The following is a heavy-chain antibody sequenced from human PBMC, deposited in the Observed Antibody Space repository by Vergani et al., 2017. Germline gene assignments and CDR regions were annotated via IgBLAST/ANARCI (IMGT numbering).Heavy chain of an antibody. V-gene: IGHV4-59*01. CDR1: GGSISSYY. CDR2: IYYSGST. CDR3: ARASRGYYYYYMDV. J-gene: IGHJ6*03. Sequence: QVQLQESGPGLVKPSETLSLTCTVSGGSISSYYWSWIRQPPGKGLEWIGYIYYSGSTNYNPSLKSRVTISVDTSKNQFSRKLSSVTAADTAVYYCARASRGYYYYYMDVWGKWTTVTVS.